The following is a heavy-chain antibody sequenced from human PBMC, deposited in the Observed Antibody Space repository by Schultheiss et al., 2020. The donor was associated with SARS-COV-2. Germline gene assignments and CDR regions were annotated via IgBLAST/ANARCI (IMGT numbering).Heavy chain of an antibody. V-gene: IGHV3-15*01. CDR3: TTNRYDFWSGYDY. D-gene: IGHD3-3*01. CDR1: GFIFSNAW. CDR2: IKSKTDGGTT. Sequence: GESLKISCAASGFIFSNAWMSWVRQAPGKGLEWVGRIKSKTDGGTTDYAAPVKGRFTISRDDSKYTLYLQMNSLKTEDTAVYYCTTNRYDFWSGYDYWGQGTLVTVSS. J-gene: IGHJ4*02.